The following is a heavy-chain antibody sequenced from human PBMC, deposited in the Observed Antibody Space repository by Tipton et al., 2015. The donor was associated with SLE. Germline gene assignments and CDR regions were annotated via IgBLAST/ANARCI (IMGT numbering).Heavy chain of an antibody. D-gene: IGHD3-22*01. CDR3: ARLIGYYMDV. Sequence: SLRLSCAASGFTFSSYEMNWVRQAPGKGLEWVSYISSSGSTIYYADSVKGRFTISRDNAKNSLYLQMNSLRAEDTAVYYCARLIGYYMDVWGKGTTVTVSS. V-gene: IGHV3-48*03. CDR1: GFTFSSYE. CDR2: ISSSGSTI. J-gene: IGHJ6*03.